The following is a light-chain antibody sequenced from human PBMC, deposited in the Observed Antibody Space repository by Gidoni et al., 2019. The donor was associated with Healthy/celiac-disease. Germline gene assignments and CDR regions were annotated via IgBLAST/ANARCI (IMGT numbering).Light chain of an antibody. CDR1: QSISSY. CDR2: AAS. CDR3: QQSYSTPL. V-gene: IGKV1-39*01. J-gene: IGKJ4*02. Sequence: DIQLPQSPSSLSASLGDRVTITCRASQSISSYLNWYQQKPGKAPKLLIYAASSLQSGVPSRFSGSGSGKDFNLTISSMQPEDFANYYCQQSYSTPLFXGXTKVEIK.